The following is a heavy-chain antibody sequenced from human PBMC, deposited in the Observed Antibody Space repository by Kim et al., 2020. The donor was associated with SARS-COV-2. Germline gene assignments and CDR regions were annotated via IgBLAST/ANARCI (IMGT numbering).Heavy chain of an antibody. CDR1: GFTFSNYD. J-gene: IGHJ4*02. CDR2: IGGSGGVT. Sequence: GGSLRLSCAASGFTFSNYDMTWVRQAPGKGLEWVSAIGGSGGVTNYADSVKGRFTISRDNSKNTLYLQMSSLRAEDTAVYYCAKVGATWNSFDYWGQGTLVTVSS. D-gene: IGHD1-26*01. V-gene: IGHV3-23*01. CDR3: AKVGATWNSFDY.